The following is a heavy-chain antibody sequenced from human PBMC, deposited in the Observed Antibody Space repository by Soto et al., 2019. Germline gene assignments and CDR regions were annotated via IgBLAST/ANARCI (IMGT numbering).Heavy chain of an antibody. D-gene: IGHD3-10*01. CDR3: TTGGLWFGELPLGMDV. J-gene: IGHJ6*02. Sequence: GGSLRLSCAASGFTFSNAWMSWVRQAPGKGLEWVGRIKSKTDGGTTDYAAPVKGRFTISRDDSKNTLYLQMNSLKTEDTAVYYCTTGGLWFGELPLGMDVWGQGTTVTAP. V-gene: IGHV3-15*01. CDR1: GFTFSNAW. CDR2: IKSKTDGGTT.